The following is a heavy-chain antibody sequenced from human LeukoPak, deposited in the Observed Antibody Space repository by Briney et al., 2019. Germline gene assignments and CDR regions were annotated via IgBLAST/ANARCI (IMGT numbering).Heavy chain of an antibody. CDR1: GYTFTGYY. V-gene: IGHV1-2*02. D-gene: IGHD1-26*01. J-gene: IGHJ4*02. Sequence: ASVKVSCKASGYTFTGYYMHWVRQAPGQGLEWMGWINPNSGGTNYAQKFQGRVTMTRDTSISTAYMELSRLRSDDTAVYYCARTAAGEYSGGYRFDYWGQGTLVTVSS. CDR3: ARTAAGEYSGGYRFDY. CDR2: INPNSGGT.